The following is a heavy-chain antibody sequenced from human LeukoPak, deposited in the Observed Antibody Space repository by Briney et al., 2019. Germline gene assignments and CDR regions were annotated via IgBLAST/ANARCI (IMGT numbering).Heavy chain of an antibody. J-gene: IGHJ6*02. CDR1: GFTFSSYW. CDR3: ARDLRYYGSGSWGYYGMDV. Sequence: PGGSLRLSCAASGFTFSSYWMHWVRQAPGKGLVWVSRINSDGSSTSYADSVKGRFTISRDNAENTLYLQMNSLRAEDTAVYYCARDLRYYGSGSWGYYGMDVWGQGTTVTVSS. CDR2: INSDGSST. D-gene: IGHD3-10*01. V-gene: IGHV3-74*01.